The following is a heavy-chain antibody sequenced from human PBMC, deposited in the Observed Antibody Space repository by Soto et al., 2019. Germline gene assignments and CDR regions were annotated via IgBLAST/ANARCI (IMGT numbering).Heavy chain of an antibody. CDR1: GGSISSDSYY. CDR2: FSYSGST. Sequence: SETLSLTCTVSGGSISSDSYYWGWIRQSPEKGLEWIASFSYSGSTYYNPTLKSRLIISVDTSKSQFSLKLSSVTAADTAVYYFVRFWPPPYSDALTNYTDAFDYWGQGTLVT. CDR3: VRFWPPPYSDALTNYTDAFDY. D-gene: IGHD2-15*01. J-gene: IGHJ4*02. V-gene: IGHV4-39*01.